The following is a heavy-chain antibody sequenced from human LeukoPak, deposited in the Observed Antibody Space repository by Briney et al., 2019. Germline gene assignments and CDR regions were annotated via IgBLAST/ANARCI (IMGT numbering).Heavy chain of an antibody. CDR2: ISAYNGNT. D-gene: IGHD6-19*01. CDR1: GYTFTSYG. J-gene: IGHJ5*02. V-gene: IGHV1-18*01. Sequence: ASVKVSCKASGYTFTSYGISWVRQAPGQGLEWMGWISAYNGNTNYAQKLQGRVTMTTDTSTSTAYMELMSLRSDDTAVYYCARARSGWNWFDPWGQGTLVTVSS. CDR3: ARARSGWNWFDP.